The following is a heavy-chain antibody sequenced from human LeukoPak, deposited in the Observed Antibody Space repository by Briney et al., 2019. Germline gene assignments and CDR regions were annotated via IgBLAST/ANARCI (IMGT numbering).Heavy chain of an antibody. Sequence: GGSLRLSCAASGFTFSDYYMTWIRLAPGKGLEWVSYISFSGSTIYADSVKGRFTISRDNAKNSLYLQMNSLRAEDTAVYYCARVAHSNNWYTWYYSDYWGQGTLVTVSS. CDR1: GFTFSDYY. V-gene: IGHV3-11*01. J-gene: IGHJ4*02. CDR3: ARVAHSNNWYTWYYSDY. D-gene: IGHD1-1*01. CDR2: ISFSGSTI.